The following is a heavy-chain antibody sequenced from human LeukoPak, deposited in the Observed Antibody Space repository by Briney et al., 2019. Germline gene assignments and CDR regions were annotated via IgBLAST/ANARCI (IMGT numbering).Heavy chain of an antibody. CDR1: GFTFSSYG. CDR3: AKDAGYSGYDGGGY. CDR2: ISYDGSNK. D-gene: IGHD5-12*01. V-gene: IGHV3-30*18. Sequence: GGSLRLSCAASGFTFSSYGMHWVRQGPGKGLEWVAVISYDGSNKYYADSVKGRFTISRDNSKNTLYLQMNSLRAEDTAVYYCAKDAGYSGYDGGGYWGQGTLVTVSS. J-gene: IGHJ4*02.